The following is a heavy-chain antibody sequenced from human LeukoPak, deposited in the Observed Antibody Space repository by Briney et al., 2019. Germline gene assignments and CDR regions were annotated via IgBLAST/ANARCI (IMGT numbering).Heavy chain of an antibody. CDR2: ISSGSTYM. CDR1: GFTFSSYS. J-gene: IGHJ4*02. CDR3: ARGPTIRGVAGTWPLDY. D-gene: IGHD6-19*01. Sequence: GGSLRLSCAASGFTFSSYSMSWVRQAPGKGLEWVSSISSGSTYMYNADSLKGRFTISRDNAKNSLYLQMNSLRAEDTAVYYCARGPTIRGVAGTWPLDYWGQGTLVTVSS. V-gene: IGHV3-21*01.